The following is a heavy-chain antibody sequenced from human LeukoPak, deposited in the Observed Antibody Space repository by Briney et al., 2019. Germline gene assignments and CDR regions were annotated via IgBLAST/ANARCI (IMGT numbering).Heavy chain of an antibody. V-gene: IGHV4-34*01. CDR2: INHSGST. CDR3: ASLAKTKYCSSTSCYSVRPNWFDP. CDR1: GGSFSGYY. D-gene: IGHD2-2*01. J-gene: IGHJ5*02. Sequence: PPETLSPTCAVYGGSFSGYYWSWIRQPPGKGLEWIGEINHSGSTNYNPSLKSRVTISVDTSKNQFSLKLSSVTAADTAVYYCASLAKTKYCSSTSCYSVRPNWFDPWGQGTLVTVSS.